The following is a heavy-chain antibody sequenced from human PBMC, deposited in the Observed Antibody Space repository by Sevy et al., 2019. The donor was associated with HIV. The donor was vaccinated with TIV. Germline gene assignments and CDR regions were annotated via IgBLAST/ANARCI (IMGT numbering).Heavy chain of an antibody. V-gene: IGHV3-21*01. CDR2: ISSSSSYI. CDR1: GFTFSSYS. J-gene: IGHJ4*02. CDR3: ARGVRDFWSGYPDY. Sequence: GGSLRLSCAASGFTFSSYSMNWVRQAPGKGLEWVSSISSSSSYIYYADSVKGRFTTSRDNAKNSLYLQMNSLRAEDTAVYYCARGVRDFWSGYPDYWGQGTLVTVSS. D-gene: IGHD3-3*01.